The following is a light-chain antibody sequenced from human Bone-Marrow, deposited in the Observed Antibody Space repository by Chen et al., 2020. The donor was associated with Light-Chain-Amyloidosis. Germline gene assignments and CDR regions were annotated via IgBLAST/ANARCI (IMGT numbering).Light chain of an antibody. CDR3: QSFDGSLSGWV. J-gene: IGLJ3*02. CDR2: GNS. V-gene: IGLV1-40*01. CDR1: SSNIGAGYD. Sequence: QSVLTQPPSVSGAPGQRVTLSCTVSSSNIGAGYDVHWYQQLPGTAPKLLIYGNSNRQSGVPDRISGSKSGASASLDITGLQAEDEAEYDCQSFDGSLSGWVVGVGTKLTVL.